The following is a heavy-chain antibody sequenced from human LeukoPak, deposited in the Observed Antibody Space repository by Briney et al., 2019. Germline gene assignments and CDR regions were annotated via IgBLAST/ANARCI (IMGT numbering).Heavy chain of an antibody. V-gene: IGHV3-23*01. J-gene: IGHJ4*02. CDR1: GGSFSGYY. D-gene: IGHD2-15*01. Sequence: ETVSLTCAVYGGSFSGYYWMWLRQPPAKGLEWVSAISGSGGTTYFADSAKARFTISRDNSKNTVYMQMNSLRAEDTAVYYCAKRGGYYYDFWGQGTLVTVTS. CDR3: AKRGGYYYDF. CDR2: ISGSGGTT.